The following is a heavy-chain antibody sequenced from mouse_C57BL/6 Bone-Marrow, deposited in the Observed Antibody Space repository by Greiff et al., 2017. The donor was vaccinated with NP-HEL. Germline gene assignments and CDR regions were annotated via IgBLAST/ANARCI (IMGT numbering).Heavy chain of an antibody. CDR3: ARGNYSYGSSYWYFDV. CDR1: GFTFSSYA. D-gene: IGHD1-1*01. CDR2: ISDGGSYT. Sequence: EVQRVESGGGLVKPGGSLKLSCAASGFTFSSYAMSWVRQTPEKRLEWVATISDGGSYTYYPDNVKGRFTISRDNAKNNLYLQMSQLKSEDTAMYYIARGNYSYGSSYWYFDVWGTGTTVTVSS. V-gene: IGHV5-4*01. J-gene: IGHJ1*03.